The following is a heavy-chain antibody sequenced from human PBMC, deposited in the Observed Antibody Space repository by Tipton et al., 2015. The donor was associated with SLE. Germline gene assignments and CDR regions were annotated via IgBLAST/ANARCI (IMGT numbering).Heavy chain of an antibody. CDR3: ARHRVGATGYGMDV. Sequence: TLSLTCSVSGGSISSHYWSWIRQPPGKGLEWIGNIYYSGSTKYNPSLKSRVTLSVDTSRNQFSLKLSSVTAADTAVYYCARHRVGATGYGMDVWGQGTTVTVSS. D-gene: IGHD1-26*01. CDR2: IYYSGST. J-gene: IGHJ6*02. CDR1: GGSISSHY. V-gene: IGHV4-59*11.